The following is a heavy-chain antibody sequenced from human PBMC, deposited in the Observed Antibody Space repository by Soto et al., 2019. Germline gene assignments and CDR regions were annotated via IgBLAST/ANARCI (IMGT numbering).Heavy chain of an antibody. CDR3: AKGTTSSVAARPSGWYFDL. D-gene: IGHD6-6*01. CDR2: IGSSGAGT. CDR1: GFTFSSYA. J-gene: IGHJ2*01. V-gene: IGHV3-23*01. Sequence: DVQRLESGGGLVQPGGSLRLSCAASGFTFSSYAMDWVRQAPGRGLEWVSDIGSSGAGTYYADSVKGRFTISRDNSKNTLYLQMNSLRAEDTAIYYCAKGTTSSVAARPSGWYFDLWGRGTLVTVSS.